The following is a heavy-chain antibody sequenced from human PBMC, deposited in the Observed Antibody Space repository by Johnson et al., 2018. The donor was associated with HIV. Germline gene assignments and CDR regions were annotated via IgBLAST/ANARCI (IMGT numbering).Heavy chain of an antibody. CDR3: ARVGVVGVPNAFDV. J-gene: IGHJ3*01. CDR1: GFVFSDSH. Sequence: QVQLVESGGGLVQPGGSLRLSCVASGFVFSDSHMSWIRQAPGKGLEWISYVSSGGSSIYYADSVRGRFTISRDNAKNSLFLQLNSLRAEDTAVYYCARVGVVGVPNAFDVSGQGTLVTVSS. CDR2: VSSGGSSI. V-gene: IGHV3-11*04. D-gene: IGHD2-15*01.